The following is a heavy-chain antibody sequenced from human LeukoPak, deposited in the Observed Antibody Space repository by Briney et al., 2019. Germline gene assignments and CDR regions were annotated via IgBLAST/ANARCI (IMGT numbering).Heavy chain of an antibody. CDR3: AKDLSAAAGIDAFDI. D-gene: IGHD6-13*01. Sequence: GGSLRLSCAASGFTFSSYTMQWVRQAPGKGLEYVSAIISNGGNRHYANSVKDRFTISRDNSKNTLYLQMGSLRAEDTAVYYCAKDLSAAAGIDAFDIWGQGTMVTVSS. J-gene: IGHJ3*02. CDR2: IISNGGNR. V-gene: IGHV3-64*01. CDR1: GFTFSSYT.